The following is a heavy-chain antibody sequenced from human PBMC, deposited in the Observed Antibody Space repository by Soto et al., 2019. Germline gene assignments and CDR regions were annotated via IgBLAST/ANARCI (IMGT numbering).Heavy chain of an antibody. CDR1: GYTFTTCY. D-gene: IGHD2-21*01. CDR3: ARETSDFDH. Sequence: QVQLVQSGADVKKPGDSVNISCTTSGYTFTTCYIHWLRQAPGQGLEWMGFLNPGDGTTTYAQKFQGRVAVTRDTSTNTVYMGLSSLTSEDTAMYYCARETSDFDHWGQGTQVTVFS. CDR2: LNPGDGTT. V-gene: IGHV1-46*01. J-gene: IGHJ4*02.